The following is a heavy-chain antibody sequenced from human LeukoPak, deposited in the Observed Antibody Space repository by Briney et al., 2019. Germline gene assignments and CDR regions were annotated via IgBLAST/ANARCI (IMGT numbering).Heavy chain of an antibody. Sequence: SETLSLTCTVSGYSITSGYYWGWIRQPPGKGLEWIGSINPSGTTYYNPSLKSRVTISVDTSKNQFSLKLTSVTAADTAVYYCARDYNRNDFYGDYRYFQYWGQGTLVTVSS. CDR2: INPSGTT. D-gene: IGHD4-17*01. V-gene: IGHV4-38-2*02. J-gene: IGHJ1*01. CDR1: GYSITSGYY. CDR3: ARDYNRNDFYGDYRYFQY.